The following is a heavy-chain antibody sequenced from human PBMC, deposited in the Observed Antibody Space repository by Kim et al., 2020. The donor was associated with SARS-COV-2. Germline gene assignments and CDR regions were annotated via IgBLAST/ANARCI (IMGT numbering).Heavy chain of an antibody. Sequence: GGSLRLSCIGSGFTFSTYRMNWVRQAPGKGLVWVSGLNSIGSNTSYADSVKGRFTISRDNAKNTLSLQMNDLTAEDTAVYYCASSGFKAFTISAHRTMVT. CDR3: ASSGFKAFTI. J-gene: IGHJ3*02. CDR1: GFTFSTYR. V-gene: IGHV3-74*01. D-gene: IGHD3-22*01. CDR2: LNSIGSNT.